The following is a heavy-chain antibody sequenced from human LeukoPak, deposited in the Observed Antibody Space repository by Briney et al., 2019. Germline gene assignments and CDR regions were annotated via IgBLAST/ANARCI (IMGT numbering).Heavy chain of an antibody. D-gene: IGHD2-15*01. CDR2: ISAYNGNT. J-gene: IGHJ4*02. V-gene: IGHV1-18*01. CDR3: ARDYQCSGGSCYLFDY. Sequence: GASVKVSCKASGYTFTSYGISWVRQAPGQGLEWMGWISAYNGNTNYAQKLQGRVTMTTDTSTSTAYMELRSLRSDDTAVYYCARDYQCSGGSCYLFDYWGQGTLVTVSS. CDR1: GYTFTSYG.